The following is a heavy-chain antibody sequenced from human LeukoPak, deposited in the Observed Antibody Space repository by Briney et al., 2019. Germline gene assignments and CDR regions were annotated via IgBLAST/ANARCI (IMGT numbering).Heavy chain of an antibody. CDR3: AKLEGYSYGYNPFDY. Sequence: GGSLRLSCAASGFTFSSYAMSWVRQAPGKGLEWVSAISGSGGSTYYADSVKGRLTISRDNSKNTLYLQMNSLRAEDTAVYYCAKLEGYSYGYNPFDYWGQGTLVTVSS. CDR2: ISGSGGST. V-gene: IGHV3-23*01. CDR1: GFTFSSYA. J-gene: IGHJ4*02. D-gene: IGHD5-18*01.